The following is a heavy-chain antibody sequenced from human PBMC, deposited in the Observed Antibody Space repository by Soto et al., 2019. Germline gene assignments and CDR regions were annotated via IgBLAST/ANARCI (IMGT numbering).Heavy chain of an antibody. V-gene: IGHV3-21*01. CDR2: ISSSSSYI. CDR3: ARGGSDSSATDY. CDR1: GFTFSSYS. D-gene: IGHD3-22*01. J-gene: IGHJ4*02. Sequence: EVQLVESGGGLVKPGGSLRLSCAASGFTFSSYSMNWVRQAPGKGLEWVSSISSSSSYIYYADSVKGRLTISRDNAKNSLYLQMNSLRAEDTAVYYCARGGSDSSATDYWGQGTLVTVSS.